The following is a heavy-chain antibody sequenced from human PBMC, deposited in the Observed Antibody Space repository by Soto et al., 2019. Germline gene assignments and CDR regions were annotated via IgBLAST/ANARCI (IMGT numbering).Heavy chain of an antibody. Sequence: GGSLRLSCAASGFTFSSYAMSWVRQAPGKGLEWVSAISGSGGSTYYADSVKGRFTISRDNAKNTLYLQINSLRAEDTAVYYCVRSMTTLTIDWLDPWGRGTQVTVSS. J-gene: IGHJ5*02. CDR1: GFTFSSYA. D-gene: IGHD4-17*01. CDR3: VRSMTTLTIDWLDP. CDR2: ISGSGGST. V-gene: IGHV3-23*01.